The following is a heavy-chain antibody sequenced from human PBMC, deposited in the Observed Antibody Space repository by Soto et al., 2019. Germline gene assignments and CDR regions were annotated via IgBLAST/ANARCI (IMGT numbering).Heavy chain of an antibody. V-gene: IGHV3-7*03. Sequence: LDLVESGGGLVQPGGSLRLSCAASGCIFNTYWMSWVRQAPGKGLEWVANIKQDGSEKYYVDSVRGRFTISRDNVENSLYLQMNSLRAEDTAIYYCARDGGVRGVPGYWGQGTLVTVSS. D-gene: IGHD3-10*01. CDR1: GCIFNTYW. J-gene: IGHJ4*02. CDR3: ARDGGVRGVPGY. CDR2: IKQDGSEK.